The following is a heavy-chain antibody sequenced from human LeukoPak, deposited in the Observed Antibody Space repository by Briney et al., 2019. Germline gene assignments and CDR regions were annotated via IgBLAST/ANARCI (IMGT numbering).Heavy chain of an antibody. CDR1: GFTFSSYA. V-gene: IGHV3-23*01. Sequence: GGSLRLSCAASGFTFSSYAMSWVRQAPGKGLEWVSAISGSGGSTYYADSVKGRFTISRDNSKNTLYLQMNSLRAKDTAVYYCAKLGSSWRAFDYWGQGTLVTVSS. D-gene: IGHD6-13*01. CDR2: ISGSGGST. CDR3: AKLGSSWRAFDY. J-gene: IGHJ4*02.